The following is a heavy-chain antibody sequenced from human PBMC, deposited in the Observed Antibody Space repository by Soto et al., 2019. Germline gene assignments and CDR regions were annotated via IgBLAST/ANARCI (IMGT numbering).Heavy chain of an antibody. Sequence: GESLKISCKGSGYYFTSYCITWVRQMPGKGLEWMGRIDPSDSYTSYSPSFQGHVTISADKSITTAYLQWSSLTASDTTMYYCARGSAYCSGGSCYGSFDPWGQGTLVTVSS. J-gene: IGHJ5*02. CDR3: ARGSAYCSGGSCYGSFDP. V-gene: IGHV5-10-1*01. CDR2: IDPSDSYT. CDR1: GYYFTSYC. D-gene: IGHD2-15*01.